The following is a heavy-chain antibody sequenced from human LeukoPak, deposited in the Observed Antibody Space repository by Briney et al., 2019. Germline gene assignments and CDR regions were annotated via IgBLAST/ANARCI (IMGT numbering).Heavy chain of an antibody. V-gene: IGHV3-9*01. J-gene: IGHJ4*02. CDR3: ARGEYGSGSYHIDY. CDR2: ISWNSGSI. D-gene: IGHD3-10*01. Sequence: GGSLRLSCAASGFTFDDYAMHWVRQAPGKGLEWVSGISWNSGSIGYADSVKGRFTISRDNAKNTLYLQMNSLRAEDTAVYYCARGEYGSGSYHIDYWGQGTLVTVSS. CDR1: GFTFDDYA.